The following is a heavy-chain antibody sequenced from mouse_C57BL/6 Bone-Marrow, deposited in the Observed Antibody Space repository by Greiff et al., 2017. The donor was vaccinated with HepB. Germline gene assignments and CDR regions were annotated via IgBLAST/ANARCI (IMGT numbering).Heavy chain of an antibody. CDR3: ARTSITTVVPHYAMDY. V-gene: IGHV5-17*01. CDR1: GFTFSDYG. Sequence: DVKLVESGGGLVKPGGSLKLSCAASGFTFSDYGMHWVRQAPEKGLEWVAYISSGSSTIYYADTVKGRFTISRDNAKNTLFLQMTSLRSEDTAMYYCARTSITTVVPHYAMDYWGQGTSVTVSS. D-gene: IGHD1-1*01. J-gene: IGHJ4*01. CDR2: ISSGSSTI.